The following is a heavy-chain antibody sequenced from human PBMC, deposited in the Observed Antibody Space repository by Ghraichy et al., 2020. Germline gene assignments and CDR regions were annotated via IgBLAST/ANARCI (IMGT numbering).Heavy chain of an antibody. CDR3: ARQDVYYYMDV. J-gene: IGHJ6*03. CDR2: IYNTGST. D-gene: IGHD3-16*01. Sequence: SETLSLTCTVSGGSISSYYWSWIRQPPGKRLEWIGYIYNTGSTNYNPSLNGRATISLDTSRNQFSLKLRSVTAADTAVYYCARQDVYYYMDVWGKGTTVTVTS. V-gene: IGHV4-59*08. CDR1: GGSISSYY.